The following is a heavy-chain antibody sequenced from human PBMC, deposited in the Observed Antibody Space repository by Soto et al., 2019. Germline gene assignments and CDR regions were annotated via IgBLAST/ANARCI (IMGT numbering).Heavy chain of an antibody. J-gene: IGHJ4*02. CDR3: ASRPTSHSLSLDY. CDR2: ISAYNGNT. V-gene: IGHV1-18*01. Sequence: ASVKVSCKASGYTFTSYGISWVRQAPGQGLEGMGWISAYNGNTNYAQKLQGRVTMTTDTSTSTAYMELRSLRSDDTSFYSCASRPTSHSLSLDYCGQGTLVTVSS. D-gene: IGHD2-2*01. CDR1: GYTFTSYG.